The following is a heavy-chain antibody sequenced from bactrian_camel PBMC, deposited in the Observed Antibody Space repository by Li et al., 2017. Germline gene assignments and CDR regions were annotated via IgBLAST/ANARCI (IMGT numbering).Heavy chain of an antibody. V-gene: IGHV3S1*01. CDR2: IYTDDGAT. Sequence: HVQLVESGGGSVQAGGSLTLSCIASTGSSNCVAWFRRGPGLEHEGVAAIYTDDGATYYAASVKDRFTISQDNAKNTVYLQMNSLKPEDTAVYYCAAGPMGCRGQGTQVTVS. J-gene: IGHJ4*01. D-gene: IGHD3*01. CDR3: AAGPMGC. CDR1: TGSSNC.